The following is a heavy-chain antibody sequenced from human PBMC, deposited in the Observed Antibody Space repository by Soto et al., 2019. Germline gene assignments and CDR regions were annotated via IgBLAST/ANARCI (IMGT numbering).Heavy chain of an antibody. CDR1: GGSISSSSYY. CDR3: ASLVSVTMIMGY. J-gene: IGHJ4*02. CDR2: IYYSGST. D-gene: IGHD3-22*01. V-gene: IGHV4-39*01. Sequence: QLQLQESGPGLVKPSETLSLTCTVSGGSISSSSYYWGWIRQPPGKGLEWIGSIYYSGSTYYNPSLKSRVTISVDTSKNQFSLKLSSVTAADKAVYYCASLVSVTMIMGYWGQGTLVTVSS.